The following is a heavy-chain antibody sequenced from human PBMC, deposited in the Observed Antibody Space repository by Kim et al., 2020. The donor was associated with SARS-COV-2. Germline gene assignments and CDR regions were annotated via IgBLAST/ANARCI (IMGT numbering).Heavy chain of an antibody. CDR2: TSSTSSYI. J-gene: IGHJ6*02. CDR3: VGFGDEYYYYGMDV. V-gene: IGHV3-11*03. D-gene: IGHD3-10*01. Sequence: GGSLRLSCVASGFTFSDYYMSWIRQAPGKGLEWVSYTSSTSSYINYADSVKGRFTVSRDNAKNSLYLQMNSLRVEDTAVSYCVGFGDEYYYYGMDVWGQG. CDR1: GFTFSDYY.